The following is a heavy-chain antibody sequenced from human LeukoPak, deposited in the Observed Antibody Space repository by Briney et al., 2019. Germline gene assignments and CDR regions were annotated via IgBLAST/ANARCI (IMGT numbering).Heavy chain of an antibody. Sequence: SVKVSCKASGGTFSSYTISWVRQAPGQGLEWMGRIIPILGIANYAQKFQGRVTITADKSTSTAYMELSSLRSEDTAVYYCARVLADTATDNWFDSWGQGTLVTVSS. CDR1: GGTFSSYT. CDR3: ARVLADTATDNWFDS. J-gene: IGHJ5*01. CDR2: IIPILGIA. D-gene: IGHD5-18*01. V-gene: IGHV1-69*02.